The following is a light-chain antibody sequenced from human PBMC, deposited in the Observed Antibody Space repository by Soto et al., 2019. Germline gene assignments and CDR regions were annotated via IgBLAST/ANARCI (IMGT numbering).Light chain of an antibody. V-gene: IGKV1-5*03. CDR1: QSISTW. Sequence: DIQMTQSPSTLSASVGDRVTITCRASQSISTWLAWYQQKPGKAPKILIYKASSVESGVPSRFSGTDSGTEFTLTISSLQPDDFATYYCQQYKTYSRTFGQGTKLEIK. J-gene: IGKJ2*01. CDR2: KAS. CDR3: QQYKTYSRT.